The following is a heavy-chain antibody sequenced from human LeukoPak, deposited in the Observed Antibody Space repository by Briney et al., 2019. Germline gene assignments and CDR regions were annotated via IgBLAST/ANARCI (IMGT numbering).Heavy chain of an antibody. CDR1: GYSFSNYW. D-gene: IGHD3-9*01. CDR3: ARQYYDILTDPNYFDS. CDR2: ILPASSET. V-gene: IGHV5-51*01. Sequence: GESLKISCKGSGYSFSNYWIGWVRQMPGKGLEWVGIILPASSETRYSPSFQGQVTMSADKSISTAYLQWSSLKAADTAMYYCARQYYDILTDPNYFDSWGQGTLVTVSS. J-gene: IGHJ4*02.